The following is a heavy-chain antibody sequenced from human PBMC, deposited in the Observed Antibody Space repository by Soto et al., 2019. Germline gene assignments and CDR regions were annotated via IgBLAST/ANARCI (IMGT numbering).Heavy chain of an antibody. CDR3: VARYCSSTTCYQVDY. V-gene: IGHV3-64D*06. CDR1: GVTFTNYA. J-gene: IGHJ4*02. CDR2: ISSTGGST. D-gene: IGHD2-2*01. Sequence: GGALRLYGSASGVTFTNYAIHWIRQAPGKGLEYVSAISSTGGSTYYADSVKGRFTISRDDSKNTVYLQMSSLRSEDSAVYYCVARYCSSTTCYQVDYWGQGTLVTVSS.